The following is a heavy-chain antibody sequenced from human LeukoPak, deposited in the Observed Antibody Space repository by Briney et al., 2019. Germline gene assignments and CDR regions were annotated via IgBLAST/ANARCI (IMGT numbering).Heavy chain of an antibody. CDR2: ISYDGSNK. CDR3: AKDRVSSWTNYYYYGMDV. CDR1: GFTFNSYG. D-gene: IGHD6-13*01. J-gene: IGHJ6*02. V-gene: IGHV3-30*18. Sequence: GGSLRLSCAASGFTFNSYGMHWVRQAPGKGLEWGAVISYDGSNKYYADSVKGRCTISRDNSKNTLYLQMNRLRAEDTAVYYCAKDRVSSWTNYYYYGMDVWGQGTTVTVSS.